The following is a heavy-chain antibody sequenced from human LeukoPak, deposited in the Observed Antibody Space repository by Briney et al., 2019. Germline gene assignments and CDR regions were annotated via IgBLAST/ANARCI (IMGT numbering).Heavy chain of an antibody. CDR2: ISSSSSYI. CDR1: GFTFSSYS. V-gene: IGHV3-21*01. J-gene: IGHJ4*02. D-gene: IGHD3-10*01. Sequence: GGSLRPSCAASGFTFSSYSMNWVRQAPGKGLEWDSSISSSSSYIYYADSVKGRFTISRDNAKNSLYLQMNSLRAEDTAVYYCASSLTYYYGSGSYSDYWGQGTLVTVSS. CDR3: ASSLTYYYGSGSYSDY.